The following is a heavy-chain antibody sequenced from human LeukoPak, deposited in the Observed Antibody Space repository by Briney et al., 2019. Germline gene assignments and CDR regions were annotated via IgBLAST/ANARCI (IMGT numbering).Heavy chain of an antibody. D-gene: IGHD6-25*01. J-gene: IGHJ4*02. V-gene: IGHV3-23*01. CDR3: AKASRQSSGWYFGY. CDR1: GFIFSNYA. Sequence: PGGSLRLSCAASGFIFSNYAMSWVRQAPGKGLEWVSAITGSGGNTYSADSVKGQFTISRDNSKNTLSLQMNSLRAEDAAVYYCAKASRQSSGWYFGYWGQGTLVTVSS. CDR2: ITGSGGNT.